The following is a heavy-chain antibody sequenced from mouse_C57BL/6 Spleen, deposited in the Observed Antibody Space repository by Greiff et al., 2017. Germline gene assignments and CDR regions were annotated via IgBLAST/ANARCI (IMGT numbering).Heavy chain of an antibody. V-gene: IGHV1-54*01. J-gene: IGHJ4*01. D-gene: IGHD3-2*02. Sequence: QVQLQQSGAELVRPGTSVKVSCKASGYAFTNYLIEWVKQRPGQGLEWIGVINPGSGGTNYNEKFKGNATLTADKSSSTAYMQLSSLTSEDSAVYFCAREAQARGYAMDYWGQGTSVTVSS. CDR1: GYAFTNYL. CDR2: INPGSGGT. CDR3: AREAQARGYAMDY.